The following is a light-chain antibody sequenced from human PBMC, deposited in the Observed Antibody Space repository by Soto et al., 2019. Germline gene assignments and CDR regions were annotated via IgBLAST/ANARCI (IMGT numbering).Light chain of an antibody. CDR2: DAS. J-gene: IGKJ5*01. V-gene: IGKV3-11*01. CDR1: QSVNSY. CDR3: QQRSNWPPIT. Sequence: EIVLTQSPATLSLSPGERATLSCRASQSVNSYLAWYQQKPGQAPRLLIYDASNRATGSPARFSGSGSGTDFTLTISSLEPEDFAVYYWQQRSNWPPITFGQGTRLDIK.